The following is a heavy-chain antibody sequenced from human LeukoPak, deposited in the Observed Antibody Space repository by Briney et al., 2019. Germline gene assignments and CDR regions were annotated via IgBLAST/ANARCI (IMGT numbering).Heavy chain of an antibody. CDR2: IYYSGST. Sequence: SETLSLTCTVSGGSISSSSYYWGWIRQPPGKGLEWIVSIYYSGSTYYNPSLKRRATISVDTSNNQFSLKLSSVTAADTAVYYCAVYYYDSSGYYGPFDYWGQGPLATVSS. CDR1: GGSISSSSYY. V-gene: IGHV4-39*01. J-gene: IGHJ4*02. D-gene: IGHD3-22*01. CDR3: AVYYYDSSGYYGPFDY.